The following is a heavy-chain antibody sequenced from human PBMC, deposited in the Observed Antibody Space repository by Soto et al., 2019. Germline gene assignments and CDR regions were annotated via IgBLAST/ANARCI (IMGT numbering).Heavy chain of an antibody. CDR3: ARGGGAARPAYFDY. D-gene: IGHD6-6*01. V-gene: IGHV3-66*01. Sequence: EVQLVESGGGLVQPGGSLRLSCAASGFTVSSNYMSWVRQAPGKGLEWVSVIYSGGSTYYADSVKGRFTISRDNSKNTLYLQMNSLRAEDTAVYYCARGGGAARPAYFDYWGQGTLVTVSS. J-gene: IGHJ4*02. CDR2: IYSGGST. CDR1: GFTVSSNY.